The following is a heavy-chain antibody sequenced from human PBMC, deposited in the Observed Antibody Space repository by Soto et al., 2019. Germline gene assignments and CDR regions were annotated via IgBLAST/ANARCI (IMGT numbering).Heavy chain of an antibody. CDR3: AKGDLGAFDI. J-gene: IGHJ3*02. CDR2: ISYDGSNK. CDR1: GFTFSSYG. V-gene: IGHV3-30*18. D-gene: IGHD2-21*01. Sequence: ESGGGVVQPGRSLRLSCAASGFTFSSYGMHWVRQAPGKGLEWVAVISYDGSNKYYADSVKGRFTISRDNSKNTLYLQMNSLRAEDTAVYYCAKGDLGAFDIWGQGTMVTVSS.